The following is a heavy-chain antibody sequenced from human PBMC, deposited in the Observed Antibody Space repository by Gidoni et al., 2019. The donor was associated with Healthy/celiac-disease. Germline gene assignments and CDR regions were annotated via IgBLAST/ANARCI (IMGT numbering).Heavy chain of an antibody. J-gene: IGHJ4*02. CDR1: CFSFSKYG. Sequence: QVQLVESGGGVVQPGRSLRLSCASSCFSFSKYGMHWVRQASGKGLEWVAVIWYEGSKKYYSDSVKGRFTISRDNSKNTVYLQMNSLRAEDTALYYWARDLYTSSYDYWGQGTLVTVSS. CDR2: IWYEGSKK. D-gene: IGHD6-13*01. V-gene: IGHV3-33*01. CDR3: ARDLYTSSYDY.